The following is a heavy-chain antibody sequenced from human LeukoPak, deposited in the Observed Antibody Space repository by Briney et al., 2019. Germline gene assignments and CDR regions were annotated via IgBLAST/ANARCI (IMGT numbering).Heavy chain of an antibody. CDR2: IKSKTDGGTT. CDR1: GFTFSNAW. V-gene: IGHV3-15*01. CDR3: TTDSDYYDSSGYYQGNYFDY. Sequence: GGSLRPSCAASGFTFSNAWMSWVRQAPGKGLEWVGRIKSKTDGGTTDYAAPVKGRFTISRDDSKNTLYLQMNSLKTEDTAVYYCTTDSDYYDSSGYYQGNYFDYWGQGTLATVSS. D-gene: IGHD3-22*01. J-gene: IGHJ4*02.